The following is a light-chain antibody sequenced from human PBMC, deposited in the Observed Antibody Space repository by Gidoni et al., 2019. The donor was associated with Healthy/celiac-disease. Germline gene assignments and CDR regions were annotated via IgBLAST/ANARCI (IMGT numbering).Light chain of an antibody. Sequence: QSVLTQPPCASGTPRQRVTISCSGSSSNIGSNTVNWYQQLPGTTPKLLIYSNNQRPSGVPDRFSGSKSGTSASLAISGLQSEDEADYYCAAWDDSLNGVVFGGGTKLTVL. CDR3: AAWDDSLNGVV. CDR1: SSNIGSNT. J-gene: IGLJ2*01. CDR2: SNN. V-gene: IGLV1-44*01.